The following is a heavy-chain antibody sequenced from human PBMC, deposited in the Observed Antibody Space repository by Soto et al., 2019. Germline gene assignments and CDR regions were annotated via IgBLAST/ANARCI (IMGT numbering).Heavy chain of an antibody. J-gene: IGHJ4*02. Sequence: GGSLRLSCAGSGFTFSAFSMNWVRQAPGKGLEWISYIYGSSSTMYYADSVKGRFSISRDNAKSSLYLQMNNLTHEDTAVYYCATDRHVEDWGQGTPVTVSS. CDR2: IYGSSSTM. CDR1: GFTFSAFS. D-gene: IGHD3-16*01. V-gene: IGHV3-48*02. CDR3: ATDRHVED.